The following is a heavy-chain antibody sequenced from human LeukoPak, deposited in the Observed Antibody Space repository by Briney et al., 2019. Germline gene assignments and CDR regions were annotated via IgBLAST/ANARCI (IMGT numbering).Heavy chain of an antibody. CDR1: GFTFSSYS. V-gene: IGHV3-21*01. J-gene: IGHJ5*02. CDR3: ARGLILANWFDP. CDR2: ISSSSSYI. Sequence: PGGSLRLSCAASGFTFSSYSMNWVRQAPGKGLEWVSSISSSSSYIYYADSVKGRFTISRDNAKNSLYLQMNSLRAEDTAVYYCARGLILANWFDPWGQGTLVTVSS. D-gene: IGHD2-15*01.